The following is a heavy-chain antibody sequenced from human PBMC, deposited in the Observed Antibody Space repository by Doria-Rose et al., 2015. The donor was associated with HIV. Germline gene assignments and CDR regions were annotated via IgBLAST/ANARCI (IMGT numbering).Heavy chain of an antibody. Sequence: MHWVRQSTGKGLEWVSAIGTTGDAYYSDSVKGRFTISRENAKNSLFLQMNSLTAGDTAVYFCARDTGLRKYSISPLHYNLDVWGKGTTVTV. CDR3: ARDTGLRKYSISPLHYNLDV. CDR2: IGTTGDA. J-gene: IGHJ6*03. V-gene: IGHV3-13*01. D-gene: IGHD3-10*01.